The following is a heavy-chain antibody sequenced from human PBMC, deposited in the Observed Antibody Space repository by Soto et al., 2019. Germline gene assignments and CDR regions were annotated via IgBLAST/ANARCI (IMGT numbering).Heavy chain of an antibody. V-gene: IGHV4-34*01. Sequence: SETLSLTCAVYGGSFSGYYWSWIRQPPGKGLEWIGEINHSGSTNYNPSLKSRVTISVDTSKNQFSLKLGSVTAADTAVYYCATTRQKKKPDYYYYMDVWGKGTTVTVSS. CDR2: INHSGST. CDR3: ATTRQKKKPDYYYYMDV. CDR1: GGSFSGYY. J-gene: IGHJ6*03. D-gene: IGHD1-1*01.